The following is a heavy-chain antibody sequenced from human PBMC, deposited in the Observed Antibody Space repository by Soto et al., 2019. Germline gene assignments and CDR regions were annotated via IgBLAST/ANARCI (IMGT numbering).Heavy chain of an antibody. CDR1: GYTFTSYY. CDR3: ARGDQLLHDYYYYYGMDV. CDR2: INPSGGST. Sequence: ASVKVSFKASGYTFTSYYMHWVRQAPGQGLEWMGIINPSGGSTSYAQKFQGRVTMTRDTSTSTVYMELSSLRSEDTAVYYCARGDQLLHDYYYYYGMDVWGQGTTVTVSS. J-gene: IGHJ6*02. V-gene: IGHV1-46*01. D-gene: IGHD2-2*01.